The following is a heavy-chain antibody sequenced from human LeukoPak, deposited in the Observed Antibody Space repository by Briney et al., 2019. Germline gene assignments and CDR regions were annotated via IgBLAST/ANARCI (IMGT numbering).Heavy chain of an antibody. CDR1: GDSISRYF. CDR3: ARYYYDSTAYYNLDY. J-gene: IGHJ4*02. V-gene: IGHV4-59*01. D-gene: IGHD3-22*01. Sequence: PSETLSLTCAVSGDSISRYFWSWIRQPPGKGLEWIGYISYSGGAYYNPSLKSRVTISLDTSKNQFSLKLSSVTAADTAVYYCARYYYDSTAYYNLDYWGQGTLVTVSS. CDR2: ISYSGGA.